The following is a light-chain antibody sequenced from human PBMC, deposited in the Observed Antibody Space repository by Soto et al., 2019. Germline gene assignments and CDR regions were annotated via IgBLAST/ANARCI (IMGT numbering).Light chain of an antibody. CDR2: AAS. Sequence: EIVMTQSPGTLSVSPGERATLSCRASQGVGTNLAWYQQRPGQAPRLLIYAASTRATSIPARFSGRGSGTEFTLTISSLQSEDFALYFCQQYNNWPLYSFGQGTKLEIK. J-gene: IGKJ2*01. CDR1: QGVGTN. V-gene: IGKV3-15*01. CDR3: QQYNNWPLYS.